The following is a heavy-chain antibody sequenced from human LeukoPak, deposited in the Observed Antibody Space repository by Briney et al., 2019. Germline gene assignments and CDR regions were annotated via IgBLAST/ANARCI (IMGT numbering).Heavy chain of an antibody. CDR1: GFTFSSYA. CDR3: AKGFGSYYSSGVYMAY. CDR2: ISYDGSNK. Sequence: GGSLRLSCAASGFTFSSYAMHWVRQAPGKGLEWVAVISYDGSNKYYADSVKGRFTISRDNSKKTLYLQMKSLRAEDTAVYYCAKGFGSYYSSGVYMAYWGQGTLVTVSS. D-gene: IGHD1-26*01. V-gene: IGHV3-30*04. J-gene: IGHJ4*02.